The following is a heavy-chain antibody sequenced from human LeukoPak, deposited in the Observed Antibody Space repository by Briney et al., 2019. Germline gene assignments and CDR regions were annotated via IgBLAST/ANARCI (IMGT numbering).Heavy chain of an antibody. V-gene: IGHV4-34*01. D-gene: IGHD5-18*01. CDR1: GGSFSGYY. J-gene: IGHJ4*01. CDR2: INHSGST. Sequence: TSETLSLTCAVYGGSFSGYYWSWIRQPPGKGLEWIGEINHSGSTNYNPSLKSRVTISVDTSKNQFSLKLSSVTAADTAVYYCASQGVDTAMAFDYWGHGTLVTVSS. CDR3: ASQGVDTAMAFDY.